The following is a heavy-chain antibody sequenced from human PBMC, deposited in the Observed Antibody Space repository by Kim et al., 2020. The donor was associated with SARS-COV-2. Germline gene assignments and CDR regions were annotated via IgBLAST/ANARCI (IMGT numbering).Heavy chain of an antibody. Sequence: ASVKVSCKASGYTFTNYGISWVRQAPGQGLEWMGWISAYNGNLNYAQKLLGRVTMTTDTSTTTAYMELRSLRSDDTAVYYCAKGRDVVGPTGGWGDYGMDVWGQGTTVTVSS. D-gene: IGHD1-26*01. V-gene: IGHV1-18*04. CDR2: ISAYNGNL. J-gene: IGHJ6*02. CDR3: AKGRDVVGPTGGWGDYGMDV. CDR1: GYTFTNYG.